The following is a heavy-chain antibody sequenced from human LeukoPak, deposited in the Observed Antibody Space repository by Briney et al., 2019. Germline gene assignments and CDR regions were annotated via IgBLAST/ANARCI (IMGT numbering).Heavy chain of an antibody. CDR3: ARDYNWNPPDY. J-gene: IGHJ4*02. Sequence: GGSLRLSCAASGFTFSSHWMHWVRQAPGKGLVWVSRIDNDGRITTYADSVKGRFTISRDNAKNTLYLQMNTLRDEDTAVYYCARDYNWNPPDYWGQGTLVTVSS. V-gene: IGHV3-74*01. CDR2: IDNDGRIT. CDR1: GFTFSSHW. D-gene: IGHD1-1*01.